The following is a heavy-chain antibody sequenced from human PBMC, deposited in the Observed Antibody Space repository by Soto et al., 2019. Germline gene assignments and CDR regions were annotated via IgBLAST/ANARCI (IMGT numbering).Heavy chain of an antibody. Sequence: SETLRDTCTVSGGSISSSSYYWGWIRQPPGKGLAWMGSIYYSGSTYYNPSLTSPVTISVDTSKDQFSLKLSSVNAADTAVYYCARLTANGMDVWGQGNTVT. CDR2: IYYSGST. D-gene: IGHD5-18*01. J-gene: IGHJ6*02. V-gene: IGHV4-39*01. CDR1: GGSISSSSYY. CDR3: ARLTANGMDV.